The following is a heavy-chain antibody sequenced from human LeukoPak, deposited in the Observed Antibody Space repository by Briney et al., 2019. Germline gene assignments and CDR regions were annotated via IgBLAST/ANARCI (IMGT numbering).Heavy chain of an antibody. J-gene: IGHJ4*02. CDR3: GRVRGYSYGYSSGGGGFDY. CDR2: ISAYNGNT. V-gene: IGHV1-18*01. Sequence: ASVKVSCKASGYTFTSYGISWVRQAPGQGLEWMGWISAYNGNTNYAQKLQGRVTMTTDTSTSTAYMELRSLISDDPAVYYCGRVRGYSYGYSSGGGGFDYWGQGTLVTVSS. CDR1: GYTFTSYG. D-gene: IGHD5-18*01.